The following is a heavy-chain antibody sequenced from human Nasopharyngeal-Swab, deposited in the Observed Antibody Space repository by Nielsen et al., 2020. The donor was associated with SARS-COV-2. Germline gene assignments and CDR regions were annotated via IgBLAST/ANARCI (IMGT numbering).Heavy chain of an antibody. V-gene: IGHV3-30*04. Sequence: LSLTCAASGFTFSSYAMNWVRQAPGKGLEWVAVISYDGGNKYYADSVKGRFTISRDNSKNTLYLQMNSLRAEDTAVYYCARGYSGSYYEYFQHWGQGTLVTVSS. D-gene: IGHD1-26*01. CDR2: ISYDGGNK. CDR1: GFTFSSYA. CDR3: ARGYSGSYYEYFQH. J-gene: IGHJ1*01.